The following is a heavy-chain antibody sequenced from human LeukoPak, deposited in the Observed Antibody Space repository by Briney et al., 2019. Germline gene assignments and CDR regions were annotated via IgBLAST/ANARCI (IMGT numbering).Heavy chain of an antibody. V-gene: IGHV1-69*05. Sequence: ASVKVSCKASGGTFSSYAISWVRQAPGQGLEWMGRIIPIFGTANYAQKFQGRVTITTDESTSTAYMELSSLRSEDTAVYYCARTDSSGYLTDYWGQGTLVIVSS. D-gene: IGHD3-22*01. CDR1: GGTFSSYA. J-gene: IGHJ4*02. CDR2: IIPIFGTA. CDR3: ARTDSSGYLTDY.